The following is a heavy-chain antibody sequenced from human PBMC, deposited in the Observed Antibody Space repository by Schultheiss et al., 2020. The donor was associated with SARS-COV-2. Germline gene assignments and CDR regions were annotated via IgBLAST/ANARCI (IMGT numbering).Heavy chain of an antibody. CDR1: GFSFSSYA. CDR2: ISGSDGST. CDR3: TSRQTGAPTDC. D-gene: IGHD6-6*01. V-gene: IGHV3-23*01. Sequence: GGSLRLSCAASGFSFSSYAMSWVRQAPGKGLEWVSDISGSDGSTYNADSVKGRFTISRDNSKNRLYVQMNRLTAEDTAVYYCTSRQTGAPTDCLGQGSLISVCS. J-gene: IGHJ4*02.